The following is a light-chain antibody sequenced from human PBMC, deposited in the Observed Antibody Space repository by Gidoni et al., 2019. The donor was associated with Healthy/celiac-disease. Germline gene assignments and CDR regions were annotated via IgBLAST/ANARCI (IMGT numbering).Light chain of an antibody. CDR3: QQYSRTPRT. CDR2: WAS. V-gene: IGKV4-1*01. Sequence: DIVTTQSPDSLALSLGAGATINCKSSQSVLYSSKNKHYLAWYQQKPGQTPKLLIYWASTREAGVPDRLRGSWSGTDFTLTISGLQAEDVAFYYCQQYSRTPRTFXHXTKVEIK. J-gene: IGKJ1*01. CDR1: QSVLYSSKNKHY.